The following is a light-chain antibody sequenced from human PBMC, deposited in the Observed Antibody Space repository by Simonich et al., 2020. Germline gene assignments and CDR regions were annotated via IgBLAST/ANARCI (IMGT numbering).Light chain of an antibody. CDR2: DVS. CDR3: SSYTSSSTWV. V-gene: IGLV2-14*01. Sequence: QSALTQPASVSGSPGQSITISCTGTSSDVGGYNYVSWYQQHPGKAPKLMIYDVSKRPSGVSTRFSGSKSGNTASLTISGLQAEDEAEYYCSSYTSSSTWVFGGGTKLTVL. J-gene: IGLJ3*02. CDR1: SSDVGGYNY.